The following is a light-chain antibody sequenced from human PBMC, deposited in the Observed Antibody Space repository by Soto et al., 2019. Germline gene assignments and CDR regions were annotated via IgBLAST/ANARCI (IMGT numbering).Light chain of an antibody. CDR2: GAS. V-gene: IGKV3-15*01. J-gene: IGKJ1*01. CDR1: QSVSSN. CDR3: HQYNNWPPWT. Sequence: EIVMTQSPATLSVSPAQRATLSCSSSQSVSSNLAWYQQKPGQAPRLLIYGASTRATGIPARFSGSGSGTEFTLTISSLQSEDYAVYYCHQYNNWPPWTFGQGTKVDNK.